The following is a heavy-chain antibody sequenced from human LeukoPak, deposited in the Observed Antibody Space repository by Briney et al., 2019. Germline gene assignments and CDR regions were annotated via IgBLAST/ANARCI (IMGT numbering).Heavy chain of an antibody. D-gene: IGHD1-26*01. CDR2: ISDNGINT. J-gene: IGHJ4*02. V-gene: IGHV3-23*01. CDR1: GFTFSSCA. Sequence: GGSLRLSCAASGFTFSSCAMRWVRQAPGKGLEWVSAISDNGINTWHADSVKGRFTITRDNSKNSLYMQMNSLRAEDTAVYYCIKELRMVGFTKGFDYWGQGILVTVSS. CDR3: IKELRMVGFTKGFDY.